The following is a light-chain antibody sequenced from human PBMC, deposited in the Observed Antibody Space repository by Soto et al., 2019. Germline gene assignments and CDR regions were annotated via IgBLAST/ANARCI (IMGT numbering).Light chain of an antibody. CDR1: QSLSGW. J-gene: IGKJ1*01. CDR3: RQYNTYSRT. V-gene: IGKV1-5*01. Sequence: DIQMTQSPSTLSASVGDRVTITCRASQSLSGWLAWYQQKPGKAPKLLIYYVSSLESGVPSRFSGSGSGTEFTLTISSLQPDDFATYYCRQYNTYSRTFGQGTKVEI. CDR2: YVS.